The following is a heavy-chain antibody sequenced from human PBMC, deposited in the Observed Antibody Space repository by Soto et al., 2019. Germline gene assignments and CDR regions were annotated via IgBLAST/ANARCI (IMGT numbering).Heavy chain of an antibody. CDR2: ISGSGGST. J-gene: IGHJ4*02. Sequence: PGESLRLSCAASGFTFSSYAMSWVRQAPGKGLEWVSAISGSGGSTYYADSVKGRFTISRDNSKNTLYLQMNSLRAEDTAVYYCAKGPDFWSGPDYWGQGTLVTVSS. CDR3: AKGPDFWSGPDY. V-gene: IGHV3-23*01. D-gene: IGHD3-3*01. CDR1: GFTFSSYA.